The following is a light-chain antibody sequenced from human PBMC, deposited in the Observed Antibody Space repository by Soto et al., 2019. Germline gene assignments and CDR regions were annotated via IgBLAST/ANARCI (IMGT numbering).Light chain of an antibody. CDR2: LNSDGSH. J-gene: IGLJ2*01. Sequence: QSVLTQSPSASASLEASVKLTCTLSSGHSSYVIAWHQQQPEKGPRYLMKLNSDGSHSKGDGIPDRFSGSSSGAERYLTISSLQSEDEADYYCQTWGTGIHVFGGGTKLTVL. CDR3: QTWGTGIHV. V-gene: IGLV4-69*01. CDR1: SGHSSYV.